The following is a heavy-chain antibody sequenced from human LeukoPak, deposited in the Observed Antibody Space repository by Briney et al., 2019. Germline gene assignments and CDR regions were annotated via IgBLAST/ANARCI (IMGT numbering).Heavy chain of an antibody. CDR2: ISYDGSNK. Sequence: GRSLRLSCAASGFTFSSYAMHWVRQAPGKGLEWVAVISYDGSNKYYADSVKGRFTISRDNSKNTLYLQMNSLRAEDTAVYYCARDGNTDSSSWHNYYYYYYMDVRGKGNTVTVSS. J-gene: IGHJ6*03. D-gene: IGHD6-13*01. CDR3: ARDGNTDSSSWHNYYYYYYMDV. CDR1: GFTFSSYA. V-gene: IGHV3-30*01.